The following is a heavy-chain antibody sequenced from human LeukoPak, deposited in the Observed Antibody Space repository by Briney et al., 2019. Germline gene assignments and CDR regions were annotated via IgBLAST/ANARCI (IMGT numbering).Heavy chain of an antibody. J-gene: IGHJ4*02. V-gene: IGHV1-18*01. CDR3: ARDVGEGYYSGGSCSDY. CDR2: ISGYNGKT. CDR1: GYTFTNYA. Sequence: ASVKVSCKASGYTFTNYAISWVRQAPGQGLEWMGWISGYNGKTNYAQKLQGRVTMTTDTSTSTVYMDLRSLRSDDTAVYYCARDVGEGYYSGGSCSDYWGQGTLVTVSS. D-gene: IGHD2-15*01.